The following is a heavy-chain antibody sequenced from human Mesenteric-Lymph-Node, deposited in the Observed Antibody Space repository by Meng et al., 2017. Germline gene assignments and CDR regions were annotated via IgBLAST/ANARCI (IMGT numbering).Heavy chain of an antibody. CDR1: GFTFGNYV. Sequence: GGSLRLSCTASGFTFGNYVMSWFRQAPGKGLEWVAVISYDGSNKYYADSVKGRFTISRDNSKNTLYLQMNSLRAEDTAVYYCARAPRYCSGGSCYSGFLAFDIWGQGTRVTVSS. V-gene: IGHV3-30*04. CDR2: ISYDGSNK. CDR3: ARAPRYCSGGSCYSGFLAFDI. J-gene: IGHJ3*02. D-gene: IGHD2-15*01.